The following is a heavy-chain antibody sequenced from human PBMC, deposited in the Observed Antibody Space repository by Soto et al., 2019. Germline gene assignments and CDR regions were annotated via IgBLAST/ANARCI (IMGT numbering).Heavy chain of an antibody. CDR3: AKGGDSYGYLFDY. Sequence: EVQLVASGGGLVQPGGSLRLSCAASGFTFSTYWMNWVRQAPGKGLEWVANIKQDGSDKYYVGSVKGRFTISRDNTKNSLYLQMNSLRAEDTAVYYCAKGGDSYGYLFDYWGQGILVTVSS. J-gene: IGHJ4*02. CDR1: GFTFSTYW. V-gene: IGHV3-7*01. CDR2: IKQDGSDK. D-gene: IGHD5-18*01.